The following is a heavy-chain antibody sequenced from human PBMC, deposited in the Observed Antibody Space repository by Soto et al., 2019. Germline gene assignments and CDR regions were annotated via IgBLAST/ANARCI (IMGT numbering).Heavy chain of an antibody. CDR1: GGSFSGYY. CDR2: INHSGST. V-gene: IGHV4-34*01. J-gene: IGHJ4*02. D-gene: IGHD5-18*01. CDR3: ARVYRLVDTAMVNGFDY. Sequence: KTSETLSLTCAVYGGSFSGYYWSWIRQPPGKGLEWIGEINHSGSTNYNPSLKSRVTISVDTSKNQFSLKLSSVTAADTAVYYCARVYRLVDTAMVNGFDYWGQGTLVTVSS.